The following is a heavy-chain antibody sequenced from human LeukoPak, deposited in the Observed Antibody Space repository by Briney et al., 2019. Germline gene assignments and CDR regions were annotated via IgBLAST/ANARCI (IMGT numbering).Heavy chain of an antibody. Sequence: SETLSLTCTVSGGSIISYYWSWIRQPAGKGLELIGRIYTSGSTNYNPSLKSRVTMSVDTSKNQFSLKLSSVTAADTAVHYCARVYSGYDWYFDYWGQGMLVTVSS. CDR3: ARVYSGYDWYFDY. J-gene: IGHJ4*02. V-gene: IGHV4-4*07. CDR1: GGSIISYY. CDR2: IYTSGST. D-gene: IGHD5-12*01.